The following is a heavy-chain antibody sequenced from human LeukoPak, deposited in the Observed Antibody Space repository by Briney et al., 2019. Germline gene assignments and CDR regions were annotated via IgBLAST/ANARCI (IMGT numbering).Heavy chain of an antibody. CDR1: GFPFTIYW. J-gene: IGHJ4*02. CDR3: ARSTGWYDY. D-gene: IGHD6-19*01. Sequence: GGSLRLSCAASGFPFTIYWMLWVRQAPGKGLVWVSGINSDGSSTTYADSVKGRFTISRDNAKNPLYLQMNSLRAEDTAVYYCARSTGWYDYWGQGTLVTVSS. CDR2: INSDGSST. V-gene: IGHV3-74*01.